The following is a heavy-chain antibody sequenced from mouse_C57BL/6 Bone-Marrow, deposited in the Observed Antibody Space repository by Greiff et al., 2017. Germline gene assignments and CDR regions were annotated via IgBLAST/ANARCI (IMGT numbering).Heavy chain of an antibody. CDR1: EYEFPSHD. CDR2: INSDGGST. J-gene: IGHJ1*03. Sequence: DVKLVESGGGLVQPGESLKLSCESNEYEFPSHDMSWVRKTPEKRLALVAAINSDGGSTYYPDTMERRFIISRDNTKKTLYLQMSSLRSEDTALYYCARQSYYGSSWYFDVWGTGTTVTVSS. V-gene: IGHV5-2*01. CDR3: ARQSYYGSSWYFDV. D-gene: IGHD1-1*01.